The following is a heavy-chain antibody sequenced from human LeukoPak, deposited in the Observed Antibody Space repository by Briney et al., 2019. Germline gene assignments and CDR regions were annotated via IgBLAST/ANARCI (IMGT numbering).Heavy chain of an antibody. CDR3: ARDLGMDAYGQDY. J-gene: IGHJ4*02. D-gene: IGHD4-17*01. CDR2: IYPRDGST. Sequence: ASVKVSCKASGYTFTSNYIHWVRQAPGQGLEWMGMIYPRDGSTSYAQKFQGRVTMTRDTSTSTVYMELSSLRSEDTAVYYCARDLGMDAYGQDYWGQGTLVTVSS. CDR1: GYTFTSNY. V-gene: IGHV1-46*01.